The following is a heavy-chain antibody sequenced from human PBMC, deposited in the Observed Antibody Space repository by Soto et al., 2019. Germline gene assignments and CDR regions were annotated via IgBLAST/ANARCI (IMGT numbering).Heavy chain of an antibody. Sequence: EVQLVESGGGLVKPGGSLRLSGAPSGLPFVGFTLNWSAQAPGKGREWVSSISSSSSYIYYADSVKGRFTISRDNAKNSLYLQMNSLRAEDTAVYYCARDAGLLWFGELKGTFDYWGQGTLVTVSS. V-gene: IGHV3-21*01. CDR1: GLPFVGFT. D-gene: IGHD3-10*01. J-gene: IGHJ4*02. CDR3: ARDAGLLWFGELKGTFDY. CDR2: ISSSSSYI.